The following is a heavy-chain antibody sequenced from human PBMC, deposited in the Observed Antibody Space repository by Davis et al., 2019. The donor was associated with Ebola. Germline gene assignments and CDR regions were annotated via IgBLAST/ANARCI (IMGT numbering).Heavy chain of an antibody. Sequence: GGSLRLSCAAAGLTFSSYSMSWVSQAPGKGLEWVSAISGSGSSTYYADSVKGRFTISRDNSKNTLYLQMNSLRAEDTAVYYCATGYSSGWYTFDYWGQGTLVTVSS. J-gene: IGHJ4*02. CDR3: ATGYSSGWYTFDY. D-gene: IGHD6-19*01. V-gene: IGHV3-23*01. CDR1: GLTFSSYS. CDR2: ISGSGSST.